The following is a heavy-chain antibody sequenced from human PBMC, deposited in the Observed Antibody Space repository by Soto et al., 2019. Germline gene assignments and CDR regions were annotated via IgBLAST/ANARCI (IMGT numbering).Heavy chain of an antibody. CDR3: AREGAEGGALDAFDI. V-gene: IGHV1-3*05. CDR2: MNVGSGNT. D-gene: IGHD6-19*01. J-gene: IGHJ3*02. Sequence: QVQLVQSGAEEKKPGASVKVSCKASGYMFTRHGMHWVRQAPGQRLEWMGWMNVGSGNTKYSQKIQGRDTITRDTSATTVYMDLSSLGYEDTAVYYCAREGAEGGALDAFDIWGQGTMVTVS. CDR1: GYMFTRHG.